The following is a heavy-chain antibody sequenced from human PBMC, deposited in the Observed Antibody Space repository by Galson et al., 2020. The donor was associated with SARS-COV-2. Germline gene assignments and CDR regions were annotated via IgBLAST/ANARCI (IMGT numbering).Heavy chain of an antibody. D-gene: IGHD3-10*01. Sequence: TGGSLRLSCAASGFTFSSYSMNWVRQAPGKGLEWVSSISSSSSYIYYADSVKGRFTISRDNAKNSLYLQMNSLRAEDTAVYYCARNMVRGLYYYYYGMDGWGQGTTVTVSS. CDR2: ISSSSSYI. V-gene: IGHV3-21*01. CDR1: GFTFSSYS. CDR3: ARNMVRGLYYYYYGMDG. J-gene: IGHJ6*02.